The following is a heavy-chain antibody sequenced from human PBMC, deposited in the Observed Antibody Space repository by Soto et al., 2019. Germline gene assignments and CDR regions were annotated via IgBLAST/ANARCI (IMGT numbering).Heavy chain of an antibody. CDR2: IIPIFGTA. J-gene: IGHJ6*02. Sequence: SVKVSCKASGGTFSSYAISWVRQAPGQGLEWMGGIIPIFGTANYAQKFQGRVTITADKSTSTAYMELSSLRSEDTAVYYCARGKRQLGEDYYYGMDVWGQGTTVTVSS. V-gene: IGHV1-69*06. CDR1: GGTFSSYA. CDR3: ARGKRQLGEDYYYGMDV. D-gene: IGHD6-6*01.